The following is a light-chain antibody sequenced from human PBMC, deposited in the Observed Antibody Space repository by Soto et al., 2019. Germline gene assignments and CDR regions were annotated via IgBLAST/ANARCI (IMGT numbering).Light chain of an antibody. Sequence: QSALTQPASVSGSPGQSITISCTGSSSDVGGYNFVSWYQHHPGKAPKLILYEVTTRPSGVSSRFSGSKSGNTASLTISGLQADDEANYYCSSYTSSNTPYVVGSGTKLTVL. CDR3: SSYTSSNTPYV. CDR1: SSDVGGYNF. J-gene: IGLJ1*01. CDR2: EVT. V-gene: IGLV2-14*01.